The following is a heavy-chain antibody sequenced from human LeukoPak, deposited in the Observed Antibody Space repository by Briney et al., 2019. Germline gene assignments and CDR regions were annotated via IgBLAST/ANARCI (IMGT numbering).Heavy chain of an antibody. V-gene: IGHV3-30*02. CDR3: AKDRYDFWSGYFTYYYYMDV. CDR1: GFTFSSYA. CDR2: IRYDGSNK. D-gene: IGHD3-3*01. Sequence: GGSLRLSCAASGFTFSSYAMSWVRQAPGKGLEWVAFIRYDGSNKYYADSVKGRFTISRDNSKNTLYLQMNSLRAEDTAVYYCAKDRYDFWSGYFTYYYYMDVWGKGTTVTVSS. J-gene: IGHJ6*03.